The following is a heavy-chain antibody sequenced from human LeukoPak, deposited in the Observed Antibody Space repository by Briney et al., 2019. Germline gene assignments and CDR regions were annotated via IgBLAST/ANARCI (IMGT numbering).Heavy chain of an antibody. CDR1: GFTFSSYA. J-gene: IGHJ4*02. V-gene: IGHV3-23*01. Sequence: GGSLRLSCAASGFTFSSYAMSWVRQAPGKGLEWVSAISGSGGSTYYADSVKGRFTISRDNSKNTLYLQMNSLRAEDTAVYYCAKFRLIAVADHYFDYWAREPWSPSPQ. D-gene: IGHD6-19*01. CDR3: AKFRLIAVADHYFDY. CDR2: ISGSGGST.